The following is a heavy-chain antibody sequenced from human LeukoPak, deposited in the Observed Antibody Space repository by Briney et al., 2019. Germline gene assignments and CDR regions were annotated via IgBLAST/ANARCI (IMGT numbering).Heavy chain of an antibody. CDR3: ARAFDYYDSSGHFDY. CDR2: IYHSGST. Sequence: SETLSLTCAVSGGSISSSNWWSWVRQPPGKGLEWIGEIYHSGSTNYNPSLKSRVTISVDKSKNQFSLKLSSVTAADTAVYYCARAFDYYDSSGHFDYWGQGTLVTVSS. J-gene: IGHJ4*02. CDR1: GGSISSSNW. V-gene: IGHV4-4*02. D-gene: IGHD3-22*01.